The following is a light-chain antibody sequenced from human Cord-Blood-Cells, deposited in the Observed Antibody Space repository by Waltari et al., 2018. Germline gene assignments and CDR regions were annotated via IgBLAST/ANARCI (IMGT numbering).Light chain of an antibody. CDR3: CSYAGSSLWV. CDR2: EGS. CDR1: SSDVGSYTL. J-gene: IGLJ3*02. V-gene: IGLV2-23*01. Sequence: QSALTQPASVSGSPGQSITISCTGTSSDVGSYTLVSWYQQHPGKAPKLMIYEGSKRPSGVSNRFSGSKSGNTASLTISGLQAEDEADYYCCSYAGSSLWVFGGGTKLTVL.